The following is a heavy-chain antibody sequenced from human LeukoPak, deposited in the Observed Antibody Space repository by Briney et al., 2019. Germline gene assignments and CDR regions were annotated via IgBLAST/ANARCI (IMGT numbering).Heavy chain of an antibody. D-gene: IGHD6-19*01. Sequence: SETLSLTCTVSGYSITSGYYWTWVRQPAGKGLEWIGRIFTSGSTDYNPSLKSRVTMSVDTSKNQFSLKLSSVTAADTAVYYCARGRAVSGQQLLDSWGQGTLVTVSS. J-gene: IGHJ5*01. CDR1: GYSITSGYY. CDR3: ARGRAVSGQQLLDS. CDR2: IFTSGST. V-gene: IGHV4-4*07.